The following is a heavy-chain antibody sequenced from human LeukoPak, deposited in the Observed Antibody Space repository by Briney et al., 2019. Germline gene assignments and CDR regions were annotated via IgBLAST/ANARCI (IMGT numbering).Heavy chain of an antibody. CDR1: GFTFSSYS. Sequence: GGSLRLSCAASGFTFSSYSMNWVRQAPGKGLEWVSTISGSGGNTYYADSVKGRFTISRDNSKNTLYLQMNSLRAEDTAIYYCAKDRAGVRARGMDVWGQGTTVTVSS. CDR2: ISGSGGNT. J-gene: IGHJ6*02. V-gene: IGHV3-23*01. D-gene: IGHD3-3*01. CDR3: AKDRAGVRARGMDV.